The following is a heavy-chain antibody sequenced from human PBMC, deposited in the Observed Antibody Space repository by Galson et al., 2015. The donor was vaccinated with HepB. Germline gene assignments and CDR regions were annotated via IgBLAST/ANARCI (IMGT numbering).Heavy chain of an antibody. CDR3: ASKDYGGAGNYYYGIDV. D-gene: IGHD4-23*01. J-gene: IGHJ6*02. CDR1: GGTFSSYT. V-gene: IGHV1-69*02. Sequence: SVKVSCKASGGTFSSYTISWVRQAPGQGLEWMGRIIPILGITNYAQKFQGRVTITADESTNTAYMELSSLSSEDTAIYYCASKDYGGAGNYYYGIDVWGQGTTVIVSS. CDR2: IIPILGIT.